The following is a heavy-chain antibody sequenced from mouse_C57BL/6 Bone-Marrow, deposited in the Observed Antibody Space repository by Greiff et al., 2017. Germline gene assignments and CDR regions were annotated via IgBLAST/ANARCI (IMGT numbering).Heavy chain of an antibody. CDR3: TRNYYDYDGAYYFDY. J-gene: IGHJ2*01. V-gene: IGHV5-9-1*02. CDR1: GFTFSSYA. D-gene: IGHD2-4*01. Sequence: EVKVEESGEGLVKPGGSLKLSCAASGFTFSSYAMSWVRQTPEKRLEWVAYISSGGDYIYYADTVKGRFTISRDNARNTLYLQMSSLKSEDTAMYYCTRNYYDYDGAYYFDYWGQGTTLTVSS. CDR2: ISSGGDYI.